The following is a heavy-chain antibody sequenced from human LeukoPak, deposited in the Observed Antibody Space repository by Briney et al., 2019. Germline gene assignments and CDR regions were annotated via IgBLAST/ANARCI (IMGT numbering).Heavy chain of an antibody. Sequence: GASVKVSCKASGYTFASYYVHWVRQAPGQGLEWMGVMNPGGGSTSYAQKFQGRVTMTRDTSTSTVYMELSSLRSEDTAVYYCARGDIDYWGQGTLVTVSS. V-gene: IGHV1-46*01. J-gene: IGHJ4*02. CDR2: MNPGGGST. CDR3: ARGDIDY. CDR1: GYTFASYY.